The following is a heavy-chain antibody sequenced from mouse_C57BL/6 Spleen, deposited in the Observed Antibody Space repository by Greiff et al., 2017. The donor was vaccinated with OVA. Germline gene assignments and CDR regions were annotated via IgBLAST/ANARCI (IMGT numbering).Heavy chain of an antibody. CDR3: VSGGFAY. CDR2: IRSKSNNYAT. CDR1: GFSFNTYA. Sequence: EVNVVESGGGLVQPKGSLKLSCAASGFSFNTYAMNWVRQAPGKGLEWVARIRSKSNNYATYYADSVKDRFTISRDDSESMLYLQMNNLKTEDTAMYYCVSGGFAYWGQGILVTVSA. J-gene: IGHJ3*01. V-gene: IGHV10-1*01.